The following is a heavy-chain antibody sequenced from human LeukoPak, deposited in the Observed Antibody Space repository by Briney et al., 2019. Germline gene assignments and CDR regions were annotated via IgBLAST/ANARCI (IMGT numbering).Heavy chain of an antibody. V-gene: IGHV4-34*01. Sequence: SETLSLTCAVYGGSFSGYYWSWIRQPPGKGLEWVGEINHSGSTNYNPSLKSRATISVDTSKNQFSLKLSSVTAADTAVYYCARDHSSGYYFGYTNYGMDVWGQGTTVTVSS. CDR3: ARDHSSGYYFGYTNYGMDV. D-gene: IGHD3-22*01. CDR1: GGSFSGYY. CDR2: INHSGST. J-gene: IGHJ6*02.